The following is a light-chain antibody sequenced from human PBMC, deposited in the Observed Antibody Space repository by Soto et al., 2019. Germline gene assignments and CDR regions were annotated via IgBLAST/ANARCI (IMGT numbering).Light chain of an antibody. Sequence: ENVLTQSPGTLSLSPGERATLSCRASQSISSNRLAWYQQKPGQAPRLLIYGASTRATGTPARFSASGSGTDFTLTISRLEPEDFAVYYCQQYGSSPRTFGQGTKVDIK. CDR2: GAS. V-gene: IGKV3-20*01. J-gene: IGKJ1*01. CDR1: QSISSNR. CDR3: QQYGSSPRT.